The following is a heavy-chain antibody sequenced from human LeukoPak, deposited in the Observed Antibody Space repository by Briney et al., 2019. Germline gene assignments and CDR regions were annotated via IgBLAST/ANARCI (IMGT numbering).Heavy chain of an antibody. CDR3: ARDRRDGNNLAFHFDY. D-gene: IGHD5-24*01. J-gene: IGHJ4*02. Sequence: PGGSLRLSCAASEFIFSRYAMHWVRQAPGKGLEWVAILSYDDTNEYYADSVAGRFTISRDNSKNTLYLQMNGLRPDDTAVYYCARDRRDGNNLAFHFDYWGQGTLVTVSS. V-gene: IGHV3-30*04. CDR1: EFIFSRYA. CDR2: LSYDDTNE.